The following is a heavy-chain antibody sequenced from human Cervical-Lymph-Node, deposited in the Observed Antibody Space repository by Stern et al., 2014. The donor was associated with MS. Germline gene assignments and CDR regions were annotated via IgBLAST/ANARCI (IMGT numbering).Heavy chain of an antibody. J-gene: IGHJ6*02. CDR2: ISTSRISL. CDR3: ARDLYVDYVRFYYYGMDV. Sequence: EVQLVEYGGGLVKPGGSLRLSCAASGFIFRSYNMNWVRKAPGKGLEWDSSISTSRISLYYADSVKGRFTISRDNSKNSLFLQMNSLRAEDTAVYYCARDLYVDYVRFYYYGMDVWGQGTTVPVSS. V-gene: IGHV3-21*01. D-gene: IGHD4-17*01. CDR1: GFIFRSYN.